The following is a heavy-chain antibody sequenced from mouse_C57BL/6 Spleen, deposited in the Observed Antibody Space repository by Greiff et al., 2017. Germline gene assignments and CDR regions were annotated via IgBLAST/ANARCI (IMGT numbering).Heavy chain of an antibody. V-gene: IGHV1-15*01. CDR1: GYTFTDYE. CDR2: IDPETGGT. Sequence: QVQLKQSGAELVRPGASVTLSCKASGYTFTDYEMHWVKQTPVHGLEWIGAIDPETGGTAYNQKFKGKAILTADKSSSTAYMELRSLTSEDSAVYYCTPLITTVVGRFAYWGQGTLVTVSA. J-gene: IGHJ3*01. D-gene: IGHD1-1*01. CDR3: TPLITTVVGRFAY.